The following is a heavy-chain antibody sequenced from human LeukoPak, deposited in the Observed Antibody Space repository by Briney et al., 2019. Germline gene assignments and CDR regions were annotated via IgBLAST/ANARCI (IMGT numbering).Heavy chain of an antibody. D-gene: IGHD2-15*01. CDR3: AADYCSGGSCYSGWFDP. CDR2: IVVGSGNT. Sequence: GTSVKVSCKASGFTFTSSAVQWVRQARGQRLEWIGWIVVGSGNTNYAQKLQERVTITRDMSTSTAYMELSSLRSEDTAVYYCAADYCSGGSCYSGWFDPWGQGTLVTVSS. V-gene: IGHV1-58*01. CDR1: GFTFTSSA. J-gene: IGHJ5*02.